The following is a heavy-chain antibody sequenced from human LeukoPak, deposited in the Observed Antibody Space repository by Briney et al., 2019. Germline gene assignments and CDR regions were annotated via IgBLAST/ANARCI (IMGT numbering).Heavy chain of an antibody. CDR1: GGTFSSYA. J-gene: IGHJ5*02. CDR2: IIPVFGTA. Sequence: SVKVSCKASGGTFSSYAISWVRQAPGQGLEWMGGIIPVFGTANYAQRFQGRVTITADESTSTAYMELSSLRSEDTAVYYCARDHRGIIVAAPQSWRFDPWGQGTLVTVSS. D-gene: IGHD6-13*01. V-gene: IGHV1-69*01. CDR3: ARDHRGIIVAAPQSWRFDP.